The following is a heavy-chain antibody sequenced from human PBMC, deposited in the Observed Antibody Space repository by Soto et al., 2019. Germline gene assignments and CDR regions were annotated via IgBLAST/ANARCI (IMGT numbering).Heavy chain of an antibody. CDR1: GYTFTSYG. CDR2: ISAYNGNT. D-gene: IGHD5-12*01. Sequence: ASVKVSCKASGYTFTSYGISWVRQAPGQGLEWMGWISAYNGNTNYAQKLQGRVTMTTDTSTSTAYMELRSLRSDDTAVYYCARQDYSGYLYYYYYMDVWGKGTTVTVSS. V-gene: IGHV1-18*01. J-gene: IGHJ6*03. CDR3: ARQDYSGYLYYYYYMDV.